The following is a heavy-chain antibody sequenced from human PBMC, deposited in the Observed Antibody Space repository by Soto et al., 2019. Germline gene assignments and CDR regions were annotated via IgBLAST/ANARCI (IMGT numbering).Heavy chain of an antibody. D-gene: IGHD6-13*01. J-gene: IGHJ4*02. V-gene: IGHV3-11*05. CDR3: ARGRGAAADYFDF. Sequence: QVQLVESGGGLVKPGGSLRLSCAVSGFTFSDYYMTWIRQAPGKGLEWVSYISSSTSHTNYADSVKGRFTISRDNAKNSLFLQMNSLXXEDTAVYYCARGRGAAADYFDFWGQGTLVTVSS. CDR1: GFTFSDYY. CDR2: ISSSTSHT.